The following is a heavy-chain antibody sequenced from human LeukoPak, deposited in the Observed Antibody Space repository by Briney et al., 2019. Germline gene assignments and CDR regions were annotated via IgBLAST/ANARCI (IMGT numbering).Heavy chain of an antibody. CDR3: ARPRGIVAGDAFDI. CDR1: GGTFSSYA. Sequence: SVKVSCKASGGTFSSYALSWVRQAPGQGHEWMGRIIPIFGTANYAQKFQGRVTITTDESTSTAYMELSSLRSEDTAVYYCARPRGIVAGDAFDIWGQGTMVTVSS. V-gene: IGHV1-69*05. J-gene: IGHJ3*02. D-gene: IGHD6-25*01. CDR2: IIPIFGTA.